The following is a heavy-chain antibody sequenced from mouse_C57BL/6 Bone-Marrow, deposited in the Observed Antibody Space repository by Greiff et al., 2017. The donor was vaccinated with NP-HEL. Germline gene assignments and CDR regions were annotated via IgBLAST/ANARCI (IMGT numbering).Heavy chain of an antibody. CDR3: ARHRGYAMDY. CDR1: GYAFSSSW. Sequence: QVQLQQSGPELVKPGASVKISCKASGYAFSSSWMNWVKQRPGKGLEWIGRIYPGDGDTNYNGKFKGKATLTADKSSSTAYMQLSSLTSEDSAVYFCARHRGYAMDYRGQGTSVTVSS. CDR2: IYPGDGDT. V-gene: IGHV1-82*01. J-gene: IGHJ4*01.